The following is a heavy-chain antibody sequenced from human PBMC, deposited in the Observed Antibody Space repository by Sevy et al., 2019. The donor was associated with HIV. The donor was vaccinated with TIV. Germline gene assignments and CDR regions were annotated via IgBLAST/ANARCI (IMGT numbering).Heavy chain of an antibody. CDR3: ASFNYYYGMDV. CDR1: GFTFSNYA. V-gene: IGHV3-74*01. Sequence: GGSLRLSCAASGFTFSNYAMSWVRQTPGKGLEWVSRINSDGSSTRYADSVKGRFTISRDNAKNTLYLQMNSLRAEDTDVYYCASFNYYYGMDVWGQGTTVTVSS. CDR2: INSDGSST. J-gene: IGHJ6*02.